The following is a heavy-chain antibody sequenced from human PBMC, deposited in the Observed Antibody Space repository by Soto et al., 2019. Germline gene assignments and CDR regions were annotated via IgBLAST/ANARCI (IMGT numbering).Heavy chain of an antibody. V-gene: IGHV3-11*06. D-gene: IGHD2-15*01. J-gene: IGHJ5*02. CDR1: GFTFSDYY. Sequence: GGSLRLSCAASGFTFSDYYMTWLRQAPGKGPECISYISFGSSFTNYADSVEGRFTISRDNAKNTLYLQMNSLRVEDTAVYYCARGLSRRILNYLDPWDQGVLVTVSS. CDR2: ISFGSSFT. CDR3: ARGLSRRILNYLDP.